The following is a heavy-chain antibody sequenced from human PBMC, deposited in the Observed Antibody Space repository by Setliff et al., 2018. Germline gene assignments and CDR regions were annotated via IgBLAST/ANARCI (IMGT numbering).Heavy chain of an antibody. Sequence: SETLSLTCTVSGGSISSHYWSWIRQPPGKGLEWIGYIYYSGSTYYNPSLKSRVTISVDTSKNQFSLKLSSVTAADTAVCYCARVPLMIAIRHAFDIWGQGTMVTVSS. CDR3: ARVPLMIAIRHAFDI. J-gene: IGHJ3*02. CDR2: IYYSGST. V-gene: IGHV4-59*11. D-gene: IGHD2-21*01. CDR1: GGSISSHY.